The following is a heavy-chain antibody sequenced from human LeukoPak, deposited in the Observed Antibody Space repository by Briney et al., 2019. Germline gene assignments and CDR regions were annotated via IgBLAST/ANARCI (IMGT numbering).Heavy chain of an antibody. CDR1: GYTFTNYY. V-gene: IGHV1-46*01. CDR3: AREESGGYFDY. J-gene: IGHJ4*02. CDR2: INPTGTGT. D-gene: IGHD2-8*02. Sequence: GASVKVPCKASGYTFTNYYMHWVRQAPGQGLEWVGLINPTGTGTNYAQKCRGRVTLTRDTSTTTVYMELSSLRSEDTAVYYCAREESGGYFDYWGQGTPVTVSS.